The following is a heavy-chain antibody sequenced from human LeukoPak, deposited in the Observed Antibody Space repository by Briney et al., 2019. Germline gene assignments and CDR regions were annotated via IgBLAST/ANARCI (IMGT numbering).Heavy chain of an antibody. CDR2: IILILDTT. D-gene: IGHD2-2*02. V-gene: IGHV1-69*04. J-gene: IGHJ5*02. Sequence: ASVKVSCKASVGTFSNYAISWVRQAPGQGREWMGRIILILDTTNHAQKFQGRVTITADKSTSTDYMELSSLRSEDTAVYYCARWRHTLARRWFDPWGQGTLVTVSS. CDR3: ARWRHTLARRWFDP. CDR1: VGTFSNYA.